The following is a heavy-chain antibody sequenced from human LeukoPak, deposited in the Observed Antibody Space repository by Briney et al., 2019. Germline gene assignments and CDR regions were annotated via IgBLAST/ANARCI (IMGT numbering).Heavy chain of an antibody. D-gene: IGHD1-1*01. J-gene: IGHJ4*02. V-gene: IGHV5-51*01. CDR3: ARSFAHVERYYFDY. CDR1: GYSFISYW. CDR2: IYPGDSDT. Sequence: GESLKISCKGSGYSFISYWIGWVRQMPRKGLEWMGIIYPGDSDTTYSPSFQGQVTISADKSINTAYLQWRSLKASDTATYYCARSFAHVERYYFDYWGQGTLVSVSS.